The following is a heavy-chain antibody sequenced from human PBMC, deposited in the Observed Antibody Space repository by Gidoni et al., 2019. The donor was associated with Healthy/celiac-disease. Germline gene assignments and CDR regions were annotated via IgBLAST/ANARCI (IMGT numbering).Heavy chain of an antibody. CDR3: ARDPTWY. J-gene: IGHJ4*02. CDR2: INPKSGGK. Sequence: QVQLVQSGSEVKMPGASVKFSCQASGYPFTGYYMHWVRQAHGQGLEWMGWINPKSGGKNDAQKFQGRVTMTRDTSIRTAYMELSRLRSDETDVYYCARDPTWYWGQGTLVTVSS. V-gene: IGHV1-2*02. CDR1: GYPFTGYY.